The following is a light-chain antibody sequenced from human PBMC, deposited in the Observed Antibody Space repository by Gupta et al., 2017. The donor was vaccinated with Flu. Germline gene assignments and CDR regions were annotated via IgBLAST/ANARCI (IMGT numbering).Light chain of an antibody. J-gene: IGLJ3*02. CDR1: SSDVGGYNY. CDR2: DVS. V-gene: IGLV2-14*04. Sequence: SITISSTGSSSDVGGYNYVCWSQQDAAKTHKLMVYDVSSRTSGVSTRFSVSKSGNTASLTISVLQAEDGADYYFNSDTSGSTWVFGGGTKLTVL. CDR3: NSDTSGSTWV.